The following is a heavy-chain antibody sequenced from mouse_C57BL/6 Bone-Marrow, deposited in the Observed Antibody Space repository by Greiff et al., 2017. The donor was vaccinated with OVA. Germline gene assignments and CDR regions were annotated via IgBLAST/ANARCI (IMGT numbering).Heavy chain of an antibody. J-gene: IGHJ3*01. CDR3: ARGYYYGSSYAAY. V-gene: IGHV3-6*01. CDR1: GYSITSGYY. Sequence: EVKLVESGPGLVKPSQSLSLTCSVTGYSITSGYYWNWIRQFPGNKLEWMGYISYDGSNNYNPSLKNRISITRDTSKNQFFLKLNSVTTEDTATYYCARGYYYGSSYAAYWGQGTLVTVSA. D-gene: IGHD1-1*01. CDR2: ISYDGSN.